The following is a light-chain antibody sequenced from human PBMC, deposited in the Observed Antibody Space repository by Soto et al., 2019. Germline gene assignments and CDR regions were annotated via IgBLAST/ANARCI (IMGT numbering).Light chain of an antibody. CDR2: AAS. J-gene: IGKJ2*01. V-gene: IGKV1-12*01. CDR1: QGISSW. Sequence: DIQMTQSPSSVSASVGDRVTITCRASQGISSWLAWYQQKPGKAPKLLIYAASTLQNGVPSRFSGSGSGTNFTHTISGLQPEDFAIYYSKQANSFPYTFGQGPNLEIK. CDR3: KQANSFPYT.